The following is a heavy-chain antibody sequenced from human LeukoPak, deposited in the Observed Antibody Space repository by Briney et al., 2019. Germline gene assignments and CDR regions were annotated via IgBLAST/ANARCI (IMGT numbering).Heavy chain of an antibody. V-gene: IGHV3-74*01. CDR3: ASGGRVGDTFDI. CDR2: INRDGSSI. CDR1: GFTFSSNW. D-gene: IGHD2-15*01. Sequence: GGSLRLSCAASGFTFSSNWMYWVRQASGKGLVWVSRINRDGSSIGYADSVKGRFTISRDNARNTLYLQMNSLRAEDTALYYCASGGRVGDTFDIWGQGTMVTVSS. J-gene: IGHJ3*02.